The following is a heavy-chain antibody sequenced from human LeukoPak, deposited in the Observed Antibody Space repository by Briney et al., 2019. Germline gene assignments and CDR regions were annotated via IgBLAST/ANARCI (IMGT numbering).Heavy chain of an antibody. Sequence: GGSLRLSCAASGFTFSSYSMNWVRQAPGKGLEWVSSISSSSSYIYYADSVKGRFTISRDNAKNSLYLQMNGLRAEDTAVYYCASLYSSSWYYWGQGTLVTVSS. CDR1: GFTFSSYS. CDR3: ASLYSSSWYY. V-gene: IGHV3-21*01. J-gene: IGHJ4*02. CDR2: ISSSSSYI. D-gene: IGHD6-13*01.